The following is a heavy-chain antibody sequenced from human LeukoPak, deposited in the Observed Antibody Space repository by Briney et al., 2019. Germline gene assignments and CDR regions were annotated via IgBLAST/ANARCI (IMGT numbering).Heavy chain of an antibody. D-gene: IGHD3-10*01. CDR3: ARTITMVRGVIIRYYYYYMDV. Sequence: ASVKVSCKASGYTFTSYYMHWVRQAPGQGLEWMGIINPSGGSTSYAQKFQGRVTISVDTSKNQFSLKLSSVTAADTAVYYCARTITMVRGVIIRYYYYYMDVWGKGTTVTISS. V-gene: IGHV1-46*01. CDR2: INPSGGST. J-gene: IGHJ6*03. CDR1: GYTFTSYY.